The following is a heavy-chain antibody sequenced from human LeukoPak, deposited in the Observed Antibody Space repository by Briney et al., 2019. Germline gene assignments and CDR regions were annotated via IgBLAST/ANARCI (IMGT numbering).Heavy chain of an antibody. CDR1: GFTLSSYW. CDR2: IKQDGSEK. V-gene: IGHV3-7*01. CDR3: ARDPLKWLQLDY. Sequence: GGSLRLSCAASGFTLSSYWMSWVRQAPGKGLEWVANIKQDGSEKYYVDSVKGRFTISRDNAKNSLYLQMNSLRAEDTAVYYCARDPLKWLQLDYWGQGTLVTVSS. J-gene: IGHJ4*02. D-gene: IGHD5-24*01.